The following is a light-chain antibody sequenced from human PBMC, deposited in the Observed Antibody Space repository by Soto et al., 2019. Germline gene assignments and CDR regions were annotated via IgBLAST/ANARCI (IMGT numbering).Light chain of an antibody. V-gene: IGKV2-30*01. CDR2: KVS. J-gene: IGKJ2*01. CDR3: MQCTHWPYT. CDR1: QSLLFYDGNTY. Sequence: DVVMSQSPLSLPVTFGQPASIACRSSQSLLFYDGNTYLSWFQQRPGQSPRRLIYKVSNRDSGVPDRFSGSGSGTDFTLKISRVEAEDIGVYYCMQCTHWPYTFGQGTRLEIK.